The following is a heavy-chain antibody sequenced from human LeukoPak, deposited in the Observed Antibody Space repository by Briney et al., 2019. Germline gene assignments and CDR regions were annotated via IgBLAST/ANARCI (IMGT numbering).Heavy chain of an antibody. CDR3: AYESSGYHQRSDAFDI. D-gene: IGHD3-22*01. Sequence: GGSLRLSCTASGFTFSDSYMNWIRQAPGNGPEWISLISMSIGYTDYADSVQGRFTISRDNAKNSLYLQMDSLRVEDTAMYYCAYESSGYHQRSDAFDIWGRGTVFTVSS. V-gene: IGHV3-11*06. CDR2: ISMSIGYT. CDR1: GFTFSDSY. J-gene: IGHJ3*02.